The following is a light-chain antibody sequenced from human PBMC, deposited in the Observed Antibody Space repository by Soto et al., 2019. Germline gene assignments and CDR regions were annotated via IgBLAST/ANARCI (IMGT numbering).Light chain of an antibody. V-gene: IGKV3-20*01. CDR2: GAS. CDR3: QQNDASPRT. CDR1: QSISNNY. Sequence: IVLTQSPCTLSSSQGERATLSCRASQSISNNYLAWYQQTPGQAPRLLIYGASSRATGIPDRFRGSGSATVIPLTISILEHEVVAVYCCQQNDASPRTFGQGTKVAIK. J-gene: IGKJ1*01.